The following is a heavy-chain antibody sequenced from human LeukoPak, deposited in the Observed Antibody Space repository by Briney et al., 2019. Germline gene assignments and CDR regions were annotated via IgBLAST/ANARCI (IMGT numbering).Heavy chain of an antibody. J-gene: IGHJ1*01. CDR3: VKDPAFLSAYFQH. D-gene: IGHD2/OR15-2a*01. CDR1: GFTFSSYA. Sequence: GGSLRLSCAASGFTFSSYAMSWVRQAPGKGLEWVSAISGSGGSTYYADSVKGRFTISRDNSKNTLYLQMNSLRAEDTAVYYCVKDPAFLSAYFQHWGQGTLVTVSS. V-gene: IGHV3-23*01. CDR2: ISGSGGST.